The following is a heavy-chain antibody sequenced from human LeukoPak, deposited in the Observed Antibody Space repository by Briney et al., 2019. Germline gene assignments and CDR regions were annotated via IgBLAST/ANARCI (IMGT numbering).Heavy chain of an antibody. J-gene: IGHJ4*02. CDR2: IIGSATSR. V-gene: IGHV3-23*01. CDR1: GFTVSSNY. CDR3: AKHPGPYGANPFNS. D-gene: IGHD4-23*01. Sequence: TGGSLRLSCAASGFTVSSNYMSWVRQPPGKGLEWVSTIIGSATSRFYAASVEGRFTISRYNSNNALYLHLSGLRVEDTAVYYCAKHPGPYGANPFNSWGLGVLVTVSS.